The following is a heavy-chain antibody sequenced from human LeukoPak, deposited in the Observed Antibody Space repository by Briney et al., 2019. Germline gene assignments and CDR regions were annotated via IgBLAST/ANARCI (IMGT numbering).Heavy chain of an antibody. Sequence: GGSLRLSCAASGFTFSSYSMNWVRQAPGKGLEWVSSISSSSSYIYYADSVKGRFTISRDNAKNSLYLQMNSLRAEGTAVYYCARITYDTNAFDIWGQGTMVTVSS. CDR3: ARITYDTNAFDI. J-gene: IGHJ3*02. V-gene: IGHV3-21*01. D-gene: IGHD3-9*01. CDR1: GFTFSSYS. CDR2: ISSSSSYI.